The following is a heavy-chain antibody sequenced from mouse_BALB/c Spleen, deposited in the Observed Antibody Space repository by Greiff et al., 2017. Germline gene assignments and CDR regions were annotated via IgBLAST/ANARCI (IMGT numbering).Heavy chain of an antibody. Sequence: EVQLVESGGGLVKPGGSLKLSCAASGFTFSDYYMYWVRQTPEKRLEWVATISDGGSYTYYPDSVKGRFTISRDNAKNNLYLQLSSLKSEDTAMYYCAREPGGLADWGQGTLVTVSA. V-gene: IGHV5-4*02. J-gene: IGHJ3*01. CDR3: AREPGGLAD. CDR2: ISDGGSYT. CDR1: GFTFSDYY.